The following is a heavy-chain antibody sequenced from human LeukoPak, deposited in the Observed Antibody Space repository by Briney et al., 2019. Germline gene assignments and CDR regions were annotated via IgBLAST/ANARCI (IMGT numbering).Heavy chain of an antibody. Sequence: GGSLRLSCAASGFTVSSNYMSWVRQAPGKGLEWVSSISSSSTYIYYADSMKGRFTISRDNAKNSLFLQMNSLTAEDTAVYYCARKFRAFDIWGKGTMVTVSS. CDR3: ARKFRAFDI. V-gene: IGHV3-21*01. CDR2: ISSSSTYI. J-gene: IGHJ3*02. CDR1: GFTVSSNY.